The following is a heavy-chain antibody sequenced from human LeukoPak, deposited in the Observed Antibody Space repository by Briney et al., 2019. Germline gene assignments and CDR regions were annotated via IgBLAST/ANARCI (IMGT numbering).Heavy chain of an antibody. Sequence: PGGSLRLSCAASGFTFSTSWMSWVRQAPGKGLEWVANIKEDGSEKWYMDSVKGRFTIPRDNAKNSLYLQMNSLRAEDTAVFYCAKGDYFDYWGQGTLVTVSS. CDR1: GFTFSTSW. V-gene: IGHV3-7*01. CDR3: AKGDYFDY. CDR2: IKEDGSEK. J-gene: IGHJ4*02. D-gene: IGHD3-16*01.